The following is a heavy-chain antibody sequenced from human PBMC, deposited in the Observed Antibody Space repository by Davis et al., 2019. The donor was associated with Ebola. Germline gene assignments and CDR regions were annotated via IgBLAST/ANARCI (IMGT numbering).Heavy chain of an antibody. CDR3: ARAPYYDYIWGSYRKKYYFDY. CDR1: GYTFTSYD. J-gene: IGHJ4*02. Sequence: AASVKVSCKASGYTFTSYDINWVRQATGQGLEWMGWMNPNSGNTGYAQKFQGRVTMTRNTSISTAYMELRSLRSDDTAVYYCARAPYYDYIWGSYRKKYYFDYWGQGTLVTVSS. V-gene: IGHV1-8*01. D-gene: IGHD3-16*02. CDR2: MNPNSGNT.